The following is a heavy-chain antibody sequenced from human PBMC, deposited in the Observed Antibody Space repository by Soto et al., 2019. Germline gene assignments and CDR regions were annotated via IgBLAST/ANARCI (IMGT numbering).Heavy chain of an antibody. J-gene: IGHJ3*02. CDR3: ARDLGIVVVAATSGAFDI. CDR1: GFTFSSYG. CDR2: IWYDGSNK. Sequence: GGSLRLSCAASGFTFSSYGMHWVRQAPGKGLEWVAVIWYDGSNKYYADSVKGRFTISRDNSKNTLYLQMNSLRAEDTAVYYCARDLGIVVVAATSGAFDIWGQGTMVTVSS. D-gene: IGHD2-15*01. V-gene: IGHV3-33*01.